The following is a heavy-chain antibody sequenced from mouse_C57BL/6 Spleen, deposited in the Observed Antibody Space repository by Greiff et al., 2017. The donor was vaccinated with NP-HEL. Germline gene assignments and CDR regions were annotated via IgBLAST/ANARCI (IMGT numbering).Heavy chain of an antibody. Sequence: EVQLQESGPGLVKPSQSLSLTCSVTGYSITSGYYWNWIRQFPGNKLEWMGYISYDGSNNYNPSLKNRISITRDTSKNQFFLKLNSVTTEDTATYYCARLYYDHDKYFDYWGQGTTLTVSS. D-gene: IGHD2-4*01. CDR3: ARLYYDHDKYFDY. CDR2: ISYDGSN. J-gene: IGHJ2*01. V-gene: IGHV3-6*01. CDR1: GYSITSGYY.